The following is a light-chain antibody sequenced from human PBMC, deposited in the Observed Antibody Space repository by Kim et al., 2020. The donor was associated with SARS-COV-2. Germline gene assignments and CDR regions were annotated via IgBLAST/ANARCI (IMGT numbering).Light chain of an antibody. CDR3: QQEDPSFPYT. J-gene: IGKJ2*01. CDR1: ETITSDY. CDR2: GAS. V-gene: IGKV3-20*01. Sequence: EIVLTQSPGTLSLSPGERATFSCRTSETITSDYVAWYRHKPGQAPRLLIYGASTRATGIPERFSGSGSGTAFTLTISRLEPEGFAVYYCQQEDPSFPYTWRQGTKLE.